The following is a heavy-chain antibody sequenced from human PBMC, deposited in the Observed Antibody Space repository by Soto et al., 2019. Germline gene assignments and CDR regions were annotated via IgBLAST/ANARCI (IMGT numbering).Heavy chain of an antibody. V-gene: IGHV3-30-3*01. CDR3: ARDPQQYSYGYYFDY. CDR1: GFTFSNYA. CDR2: ISFDGSNK. D-gene: IGHD5-18*01. Sequence: QVQLVESGGGVVQPGRSLRLSCAASGFTFSNYAMYWVRQTPGKGLEWVTLISFDGSNKYYADSVKGRFTVSRDNSKNTLSLQMSSLRPGDTAVYYCARDPQQYSYGYYFDYWGQGTLVTVSS. J-gene: IGHJ4*02.